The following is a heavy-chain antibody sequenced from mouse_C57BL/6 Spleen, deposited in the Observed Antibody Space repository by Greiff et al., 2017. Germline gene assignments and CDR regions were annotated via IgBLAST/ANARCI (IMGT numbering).Heavy chain of an antibody. D-gene: IGHD2-4*01. CDR1: GFTFSSYG. CDR3: ARPPYDYSWFAY. J-gene: IGHJ3*01. V-gene: IGHV5-6*01. CDR2: ISSGGSYT. Sequence: VHVKQSGGDLVKPGGSLKLSCAASGFTFSSYGMSWVRQTPDKRLEWVATISSGGSYTYYPDSVKGRFTISRDNAKNTLYLQMSSLKSEDTAMYYCARPPYDYSWFAYWGQGTLVTVSA.